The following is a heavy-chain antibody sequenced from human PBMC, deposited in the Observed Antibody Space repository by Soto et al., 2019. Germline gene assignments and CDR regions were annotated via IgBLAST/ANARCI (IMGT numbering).Heavy chain of an antibody. CDR1: KFSFSGYW. J-gene: IGHJ5*02. V-gene: IGHV3-74*01. CDR3: AKVASGSYDWFDP. D-gene: IGHD1-26*01. CDR2: VNPDGSTT. Sequence: EAQLVESGGGLVQPGGSLRPSCAASKFSFSGYWMHWVRQAPGKGLMWVSRVNPDGSTTTYADSVKGRFTISRDNAKNTVFLQMNSLRADDTAVYYCAKVASGSYDWFDPWGQGTLVTVSS.